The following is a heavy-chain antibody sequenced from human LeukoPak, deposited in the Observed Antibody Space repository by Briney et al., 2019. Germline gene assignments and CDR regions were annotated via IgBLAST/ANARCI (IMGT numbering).Heavy chain of an antibody. CDR2: ISGSGGKT. V-gene: IGHV3-23*01. CDR3: AKYPVHISTGYYTTFDY. D-gene: IGHD3-9*01. CDR1: GFTFSSYA. Sequence: TGGSLRLSCAASGFTFSSYAMTWVRQAPGRGLEWVSAISGSGGKTYTADSVKGRFTISRDNSKNTLYLQMNSLRAEDTAVYYCAKYPVHISTGYYTTFDYWGQGTLVTVSS. J-gene: IGHJ4*02.